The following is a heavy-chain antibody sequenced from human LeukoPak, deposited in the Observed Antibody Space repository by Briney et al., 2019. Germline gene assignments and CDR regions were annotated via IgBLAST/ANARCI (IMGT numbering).Heavy chain of an antibody. CDR3: ARVGAWDLQRVFDY. D-gene: IGHD1-26*01. CDR2: IKQDGAEK. CDR1: GFRFGDYW. Sequence: PGGSLRLSCAASGFRFGDYWMTWARHVPGKGLEWVANIKQDGAEKHYAESVEGRFIISRDNATTSLYLEMDSLKVEDTAVYYCARVGAWDLQRVFDYWGQGTLVTVSS. J-gene: IGHJ4*02. V-gene: IGHV3-7*01.